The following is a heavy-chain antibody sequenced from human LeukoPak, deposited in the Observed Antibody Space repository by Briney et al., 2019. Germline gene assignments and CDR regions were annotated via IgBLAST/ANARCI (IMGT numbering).Heavy chain of an antibody. CDR1: GGSISSYY. Sequence: SETLSLTSTVSGGSISSYYWSWIRQPPGKGLEWIGYIYYSGSTNYNPSLKSRVTISVDTSKNQFSLKLSSVTAADTAVYYCARTIHSGVRNWFDPWGQGTLVTVSS. D-gene: IGHD2-21*01. J-gene: IGHJ5*02. CDR3: ARTIHSGVRNWFDP. CDR2: IYYSGST. V-gene: IGHV4-59*08.